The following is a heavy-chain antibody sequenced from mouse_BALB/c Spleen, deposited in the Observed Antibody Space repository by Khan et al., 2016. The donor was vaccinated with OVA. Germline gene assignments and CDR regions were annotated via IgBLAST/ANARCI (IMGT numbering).Heavy chain of an antibody. CDR1: GFSLITYG. CDR3: ARNSYRYDFTY. J-gene: IGHJ3*01. D-gene: IGHD2-12*01. V-gene: IGHV2-4-1*01. Sequence: VQLKQSGPGLVQPSQSLSITCTVSGFSLITYGVHWVRQSPGKGLEWLGVIWSDGSTDYNAAFMSRLSITKDNSKSQVFFKMNSLQVDDTAIYYCARNSYRYDFTYWGRGTLVTVSA. CDR2: IWSDGST.